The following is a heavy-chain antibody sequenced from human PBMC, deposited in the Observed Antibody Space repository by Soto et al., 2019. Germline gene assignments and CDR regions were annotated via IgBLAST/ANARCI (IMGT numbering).Heavy chain of an antibody. J-gene: IGHJ4*02. CDR2: INHSGST. D-gene: IGHD1-26*01. CDR1: GGSFSGYY. V-gene: IGHV4-34*01. CDR3: AGNKWELDY. Sequence: SETLSLTCAVYGGSFSGYYWSWIRQHPGKGLEWIGEINHSGSTNYNPSLKSRVTISVDTSKNQYSLKVSSVTAADTAVYYCAGNKWELDYWGQGILVTVSS.